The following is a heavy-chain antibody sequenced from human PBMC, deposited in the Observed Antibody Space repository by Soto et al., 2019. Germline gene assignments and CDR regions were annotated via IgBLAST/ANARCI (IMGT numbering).Heavy chain of an antibody. D-gene: IGHD2-15*01. CDR3: AGGLDY. J-gene: IGHJ4*02. V-gene: IGHV3-23*01. CDR1: GFTFSNFG. CDR2: IDGIGSST. Sequence: EVQLLESGGGLVQPGRSLRLSCAASGFTFSNFGMQWVRQAPGKGLEWVSGIDGIGSSTYYADSVKGRFTISRDNSKNTLFLQMNSLRAEDTALYYCAGGLDYWGQGTLVTVSS.